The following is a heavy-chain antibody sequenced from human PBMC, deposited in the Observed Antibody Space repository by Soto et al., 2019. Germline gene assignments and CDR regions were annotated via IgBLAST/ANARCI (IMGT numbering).Heavy chain of an antibody. D-gene: IGHD6-19*01. J-gene: IGHJ6*04. Sequence: PXETLSLTCTVAGCSISSYYWSWIRQPPGKGLEWIGYIYYSGSTNYNPSLKSRVTISVDTSKNQFSLKLSSVTAADTAVYYCARSGYSSFMEVWGKGTTVT. CDR2: IYYSGST. CDR1: GCSISSYY. CDR3: ARSGYSSFMEV. V-gene: IGHV4-59*01.